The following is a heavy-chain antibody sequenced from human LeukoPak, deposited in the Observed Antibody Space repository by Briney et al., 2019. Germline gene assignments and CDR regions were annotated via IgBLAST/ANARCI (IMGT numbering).Heavy chain of an antibody. CDR2: INPKSGDT. Sequence: ASVKVSCKASGYTFTGYYLHWLRQAPGQGLEWMGWINPKSGDTNYAQKFQGRVTMTRDTSISTAYTELSRLRSDDTAMYYCATFYYDSSGKSTSFDYWGQGTLVTVSS. J-gene: IGHJ4*02. D-gene: IGHD3-22*01. V-gene: IGHV1-2*02. CDR3: ATFYYDSSGKSTSFDY. CDR1: GYTFTGYY.